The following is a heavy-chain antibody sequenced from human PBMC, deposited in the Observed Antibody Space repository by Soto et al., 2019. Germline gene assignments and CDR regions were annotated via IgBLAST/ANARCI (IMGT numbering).Heavy chain of an antibody. D-gene: IGHD3-10*01. Sequence: QVQLQESGPGLVKPSQTLSLTCTVSGGSISSGGYYWSWIRQHPGKGLEWIGYIYYSGSTYYNPSLKSRVTISVDTSKNQFSLKLSSVTAADTAVYYCARVVTMVRGVIMGWFDPWGQGTLVTVSS. CDR2: IYYSGST. V-gene: IGHV4-31*03. CDR1: GGSISSGGYY. J-gene: IGHJ5*02. CDR3: ARVVTMVRGVIMGWFDP.